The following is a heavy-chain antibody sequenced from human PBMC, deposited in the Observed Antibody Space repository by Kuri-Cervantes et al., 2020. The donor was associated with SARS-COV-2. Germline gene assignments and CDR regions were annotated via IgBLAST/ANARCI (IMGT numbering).Heavy chain of an antibody. CDR2: FYDTGST. Sequence: GSLRLSCTVSGGSISNYYWTWLRQPPGKGLEWIGDFYDTGSTNYNPSLESRVTISVDTSRRQFSLNVRSVSAADTAVYYCAKAALGYCSGGSCYNNWFDPWGQGTLVTVSS. J-gene: IGHJ5*02. D-gene: IGHD2-15*01. CDR1: GGSISNYY. V-gene: IGHV4-59*01. CDR3: AKAALGYCSGGSCYNNWFDP.